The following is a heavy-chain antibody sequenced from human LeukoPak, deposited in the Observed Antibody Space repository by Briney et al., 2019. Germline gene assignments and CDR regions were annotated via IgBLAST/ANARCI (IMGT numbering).Heavy chain of an antibody. J-gene: IGHJ4*02. Sequence: SETLSLTCTVSGASITSHYWSWIRQPAGKGLEWIGRIYTRGTTDYNPSLKSRVIISVDTSKNQFSLQLSSVTAADTAIYHCARSRNLDYWGQGTLVTVSS. CDR2: IYTRGTT. CDR1: GASITSHY. CDR3: ARSRNLDY. V-gene: IGHV4-4*07.